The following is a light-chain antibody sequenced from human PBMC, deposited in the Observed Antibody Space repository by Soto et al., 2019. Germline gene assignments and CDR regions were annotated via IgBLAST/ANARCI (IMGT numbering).Light chain of an antibody. J-gene: IGKJ1*01. CDR1: QGISSW. V-gene: IGKV1-12*01. CDR3: QQANTFPWT. Sequence: DIQMTQSPSSVSASVGDRVTITCRASQGISSWLAWYQHKPGKAPKLLIYAASSLQSGVPSRFSGSGSATEFTLTISSLQPEDFATYYCQQANTFPWTFGQGTMVEIK. CDR2: AAS.